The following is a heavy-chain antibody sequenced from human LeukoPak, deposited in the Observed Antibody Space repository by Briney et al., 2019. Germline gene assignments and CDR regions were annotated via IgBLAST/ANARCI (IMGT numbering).Heavy chain of an antibody. Sequence: SETLSLTCTVYGGSFSGYYWSWIRQPPGRGLEWIGEINHSGSINYNPSLKSRVTISEDTSKNQFSLKLSSVTAADTAVYYCARARSGKWGFDYWGQGTLVTVSS. V-gene: IGHV4-34*01. J-gene: IGHJ4*02. CDR1: GGSFSGYY. CDR3: ARARSGKWGFDY. D-gene: IGHD1-26*01. CDR2: INHSGSI.